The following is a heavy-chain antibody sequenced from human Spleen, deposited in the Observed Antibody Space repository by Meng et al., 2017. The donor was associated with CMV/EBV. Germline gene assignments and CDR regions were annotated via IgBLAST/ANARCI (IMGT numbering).Heavy chain of an antibody. CDR3: ARDLDTYCGGDCYGSFDY. J-gene: IGHJ4*02. V-gene: IGHV3-21*01. D-gene: IGHD2-21*01. CDR2: ISSSSSYI. CDR1: GFTFSSYS. Sequence: GESLKISCAASGFTFSSYSMNWVRQAPGKGLEWVSSISSSSSYIYYADSVKGRFTISRDNAKNSLYLQMNSLRAEDTAVYYCARDLDTYCGGDCYGSFDYWGQGTLVTVSS.